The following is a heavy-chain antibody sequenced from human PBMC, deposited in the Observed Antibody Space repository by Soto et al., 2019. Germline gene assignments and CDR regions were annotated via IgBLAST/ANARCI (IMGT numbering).Heavy chain of an antibody. CDR3: VRTSLVVAAATREDY. CDR1: GFTFSSYW. Sequence: EVQLVESGGGLVQPGGSLRLSCAASGFTFSSYWMHWVRQAPGKGLVWVSRINSDGSSTSYADSVKGRFTISRDNAKNTVYLQMNSPRAEDTAVYYCVRTSLVVAAATREDYWGQGTLVTVSS. J-gene: IGHJ4*02. V-gene: IGHV3-74*01. CDR2: INSDGSST. D-gene: IGHD2-15*01.